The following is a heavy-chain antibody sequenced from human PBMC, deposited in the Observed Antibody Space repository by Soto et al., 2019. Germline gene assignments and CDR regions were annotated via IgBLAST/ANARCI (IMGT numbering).Heavy chain of an antibody. V-gene: IGHV3-30*18. J-gene: IGHJ6*02. Sequence: QVQLVESGGGVVQPGWSLRLSCAASGFSISDYGMEWVRQAPGKGLEWVALISYDGNNTYYADSVKGRFTISRDNSKDTLFLQMTGLRAEDTAVYYCANGAGDRLSLGMDVWGQRTTVTVSS. CDR3: ANGAGDRLSLGMDV. CDR1: GFSISDYG. D-gene: IGHD7-27*01. CDR2: ISYDGNNT.